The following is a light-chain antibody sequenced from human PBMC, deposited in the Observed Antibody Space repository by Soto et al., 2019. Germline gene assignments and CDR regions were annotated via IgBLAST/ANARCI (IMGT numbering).Light chain of an antibody. J-gene: IGLJ1*01. CDR2: DVS. CDR3: SSYTSSSTLV. V-gene: IGLV2-14*01. Sequence: QSALTQPASVSGSPGQSITISCTGTSSDVGGYNYDSWYQQHPGKAPKLMIYDVSNRPSGVSNRFSGSKSGNTASLTISGLTAEDQADYYCSSYTSSSTLVFGTGTKVTVL. CDR1: SSDVGGYNY.